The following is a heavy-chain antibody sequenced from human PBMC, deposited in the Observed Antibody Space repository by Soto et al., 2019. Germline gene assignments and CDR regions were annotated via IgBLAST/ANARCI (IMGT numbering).Heavy chain of an antibody. D-gene: IGHD2-8*02. J-gene: IGHJ4*02. Sequence: LSLTCAVYGGSFSGYYWTWIRQPPGTGLEWIGEINHSGSTNYNPSLKSRVTISVDTSKNQFSLKLTSVTAADTAVYYCARDKLTGLFDDWGQGTLVTVSS. CDR2: INHSGST. CDR3: ARDKLTGLFDD. V-gene: IGHV4-34*01. CDR1: GGSFSGYY.